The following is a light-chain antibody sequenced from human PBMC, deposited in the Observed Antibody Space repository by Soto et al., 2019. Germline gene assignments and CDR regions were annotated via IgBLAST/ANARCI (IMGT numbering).Light chain of an antibody. CDR2: DVS. CDR1: RSDVGGYNY. J-gene: IGLJ1*01. CDR3: SSYTSSSPLI. Sequence: QSALTQPASVSGSPGQSITISCTGTRSDVGGYNYVSWYQQHPGKAPKLMIYDVSNRSSGVSNRFSGSKSGNTASLTISGLQAEDEADYYCSSYTSSSPLIFGTGSKVTVL. V-gene: IGLV2-14*01.